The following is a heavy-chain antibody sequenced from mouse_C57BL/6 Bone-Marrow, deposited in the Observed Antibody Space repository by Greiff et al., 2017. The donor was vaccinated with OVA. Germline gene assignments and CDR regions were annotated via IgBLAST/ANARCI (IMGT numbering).Heavy chain of an antibody. Sequence: EVMLVESGGGLVQPGGSLSLSCAASGFTFTDYYLSWVRQPPGKALEWLGFIRNKANGYTTEYSASVKGRFTISRDNSQSILYLQMNALRAEDSATYYCARDLIYYEDYAMDYWGQGTSVTVSS. CDR1: GFTFTDYY. D-gene: IGHD2-4*01. CDR3: ARDLIYYEDYAMDY. V-gene: IGHV7-3*01. J-gene: IGHJ4*01. CDR2: IRNKANGYTT.